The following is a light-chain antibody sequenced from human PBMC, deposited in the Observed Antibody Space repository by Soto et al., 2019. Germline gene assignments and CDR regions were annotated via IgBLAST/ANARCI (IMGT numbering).Light chain of an antibody. J-gene: IGKJ2*01. CDR2: DAS. Sequence: EIVLTQSPATLSLSPGERATLSCRASQSVSSYVAWYQQKAGQPPRLVIYDASNRATGIPARFSGSGSGTDFTLTISSLEPEDFAVYYCQQRSNWPGYTFGQGTKLEIK. CDR1: QSVSSY. CDR3: QQRSNWPGYT. V-gene: IGKV3-11*01.